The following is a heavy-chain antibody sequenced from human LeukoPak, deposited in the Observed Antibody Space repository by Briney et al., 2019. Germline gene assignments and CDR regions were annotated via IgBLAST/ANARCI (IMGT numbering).Heavy chain of an antibody. V-gene: IGHV3-7*01. D-gene: IGHD5-24*01. CDR2: VKQDGSEK. Sequence: GGSLRLSCAASGFTFSSSWMDWVRQAPGKGLEWVANVKQDGSEKYYVDSVMGRFTVSRDNAKNSLYLQMNSLRAEDTAVYYCARDRGWLQFDYWGQGTLVTVSS. CDR1: GFTFSSSW. J-gene: IGHJ4*02. CDR3: ARDRGWLQFDY.